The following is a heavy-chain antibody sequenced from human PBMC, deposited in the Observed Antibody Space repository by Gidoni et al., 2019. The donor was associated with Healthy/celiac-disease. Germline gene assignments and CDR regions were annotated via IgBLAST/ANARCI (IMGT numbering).Heavy chain of an antibody. CDR2: ICHSGST. Sequence: QVQLQESCPGLVKPSGTLSPTCAVSGGTISSSHWWSWVRQPPGKGLEWIGEICHSGSTNYNPSLKSRVTISVDKSKNQFSLKLSSVTAADTAVYYCARDSRDLGGYYYYYYYMDVWGKGTTVTVSS. D-gene: IGHD3-16*01. J-gene: IGHJ6*03. CDR1: GGTISSSHW. CDR3: ARDSRDLGGYYYYYYYMDV. V-gene: IGHV4-4*02.